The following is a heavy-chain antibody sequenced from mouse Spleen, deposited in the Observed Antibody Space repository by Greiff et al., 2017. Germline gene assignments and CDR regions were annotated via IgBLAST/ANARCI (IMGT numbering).Heavy chain of an antibody. CDR3: ARGDGYGYAMDY. CDR2: INPGSGGT. J-gene: IGHJ4*01. Sequence: QVQLQQSGAELVRPGTSVKVSCKASGYAFTNYLIEWVKQRPGQGLEWIGVINPGSGGTNYNEKFKGKATLTADKSSSTAYMQLSSLTSEDSAVYFCARGDGYGYAMDYWGQGTSVTVSS. D-gene: IGHD2-2*01. CDR1: GYAFTNYL. V-gene: IGHV1-54*01.